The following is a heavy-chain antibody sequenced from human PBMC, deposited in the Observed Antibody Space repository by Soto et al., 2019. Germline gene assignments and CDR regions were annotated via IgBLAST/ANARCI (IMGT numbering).Heavy chain of an antibody. V-gene: IGHV3-43*01. J-gene: IGHJ1*01. CDR3: AKGVHYYDSSASNEYFQH. CDR1: GFIFDEYT. CDR2: IAWDASNT. D-gene: IGHD3-22*01. Sequence: GGSLRLSCAASGFIFDEYTMHWVRQAPGKGLEWVSLIAWDASNTHYADSVKGRFTISRDNGKDSLYLQMNSLRSEDTALYYCAKGVHYYDSSASNEYFQHWGQGTLVTVSS.